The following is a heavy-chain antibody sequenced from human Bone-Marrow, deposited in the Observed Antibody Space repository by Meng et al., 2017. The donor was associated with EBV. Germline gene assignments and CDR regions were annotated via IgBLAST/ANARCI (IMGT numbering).Heavy chain of an antibody. J-gene: IGHJ4*02. V-gene: IGHV4-4*02. CDR3: ARDRWELQKAFEY. D-gene: IGHD1-26*01. CDR1: GGSISSNHW. Sequence: GPGHGLGNPSGPLSLPCAVSGGSISSNHWGSGVRQPPGKGLEWIGEIYHSGSTNFNPSLKSRVTLSLDNSKNQFSLKLSSVTAADTAVYYCARDRWELQKAFEYWGQGTLVTVSS. CDR2: IYHSGST.